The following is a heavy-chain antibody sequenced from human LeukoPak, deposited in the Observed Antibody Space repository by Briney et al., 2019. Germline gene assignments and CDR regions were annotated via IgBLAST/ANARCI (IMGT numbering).Heavy chain of an antibody. CDR3: AREGSSSWTPHFDY. CDR1: GGSVNSSNW. D-gene: IGHD6-13*01. J-gene: IGHJ4*02. CDR2: IFHSGST. V-gene: IGHV4-4*02. Sequence: PSGALSLTCAVSGGSVNSSNWWNWVRQPPGKGLEWIGEIFHSGSTNYNPSLKSRVTMSVDKSKNQFSLKLSSVIAADTAVYYCAREGSSSWTPHFDYWGQGTLVTVSS.